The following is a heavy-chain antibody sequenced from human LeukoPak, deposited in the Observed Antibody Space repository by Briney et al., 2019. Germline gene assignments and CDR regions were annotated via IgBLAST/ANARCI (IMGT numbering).Heavy chain of an antibody. CDR3: ARNPAYCTSTSCYNDY. CDR1: GYTFTIYY. D-gene: IGHD2-2*02. CDR2: INPNSGAT. J-gene: IGHJ4*02. V-gene: IGHV1-2*02. Sequence: ASVKVSCKTSGYTFTIYYMRWVRQAPGQGLEWMGWINPNSGATTYAQRFQGRVTMTRDTSISTAYMGLSRLRSDDTAVYYCARNPAYCTSTSCYNDYWGQGTLVTVSS.